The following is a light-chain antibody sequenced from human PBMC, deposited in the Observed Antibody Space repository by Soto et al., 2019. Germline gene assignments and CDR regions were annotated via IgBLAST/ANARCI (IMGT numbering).Light chain of an antibody. CDR3: QQLKSYPCT. Sequence: AIQLTQSPSSLSASVGASVSITCRASQGINSALAWYQHKPGKSPRLLIYDASSLQSGVPSRFRGSESGTDCTLTICGLQPEDFATYFCQQLKSYPCTFGQGTRLRL. V-gene: IGKV1-13*02. J-gene: IGKJ5*01. CDR2: DAS. CDR1: QGINSA.